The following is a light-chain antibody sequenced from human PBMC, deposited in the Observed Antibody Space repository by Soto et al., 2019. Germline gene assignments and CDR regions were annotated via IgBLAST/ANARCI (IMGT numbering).Light chain of an antibody. J-gene: IGLJ2*01. Sequence: QSVLTQPPSASGTPGQRVTISCSGSSSNIGSNYVYWYQQLPGTAPKLLIYSNNQRPSGVPDRFSGSKSGTSASLAISGLRSEDEADYYCAAWGDSLSVVVFGGGTKLTVL. CDR2: SNN. V-gene: IGLV1-47*02. CDR3: AAWGDSLSVVV. CDR1: SSNIGSNY.